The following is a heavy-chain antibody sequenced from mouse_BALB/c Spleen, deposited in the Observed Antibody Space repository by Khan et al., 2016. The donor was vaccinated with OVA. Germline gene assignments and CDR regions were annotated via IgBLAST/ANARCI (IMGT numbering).Heavy chain of an antibody. CDR2: INPRSGYS. J-gene: IGHJ4*01. CDR3: ARRTTGYAMDY. Sequence: VQLQESGAELARPGASVKMSCKASGYTFTSHTMHWVKQSPGQGLEWIGYINPRSGYSNYNQKFNDKATLTADKSSSTAYMQLSSLTSEDSAVYYCARRTTGYAMDYWGKGTSVTVSS. V-gene: IGHV1-4*01. D-gene: IGHD2-14*01. CDR1: GYTFTSHT.